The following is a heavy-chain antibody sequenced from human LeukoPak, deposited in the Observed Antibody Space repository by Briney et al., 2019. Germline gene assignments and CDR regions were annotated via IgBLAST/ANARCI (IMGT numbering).Heavy chain of an antibody. J-gene: IGHJ6*02. CDR3: ARVPKLLWFGEPLDV. Sequence: ASVKVSCKASGYTSTSYGISWVRQAPGQGREWMGWISAYNGNTNYAQKLQGRVTMTTDTSTSTAYMELRSLRSDDTAVYYCARVPKLLWFGEPLDVWGQRTTVTVSS. D-gene: IGHD3-10*01. CDR1: GYTSTSYG. CDR2: ISAYNGNT. V-gene: IGHV1-18*01.